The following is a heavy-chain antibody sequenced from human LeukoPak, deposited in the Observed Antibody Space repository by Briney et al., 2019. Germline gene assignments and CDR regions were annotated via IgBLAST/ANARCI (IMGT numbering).Heavy chain of an antibody. Sequence: GGSLRLSYAASGFTFSTYWMYWVRQAPGKGLVWVSRINPDGSITTYADSVKGRFTISRDNAKNTLYLQMNSLRAEDTAVYYCARDLGGYSDPVYWGQGTLVTVSS. V-gene: IGHV3-74*01. CDR1: GFTFSTYW. CDR2: INPDGSIT. J-gene: IGHJ4*02. D-gene: IGHD5-18*01. CDR3: ARDLGGYSDPVY.